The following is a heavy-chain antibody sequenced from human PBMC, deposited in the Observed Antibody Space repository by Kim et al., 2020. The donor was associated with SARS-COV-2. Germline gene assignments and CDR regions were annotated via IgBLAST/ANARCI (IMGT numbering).Heavy chain of an antibody. CDR3: ARGAVSSAGGDF. D-gene: IGHD3-16*01. CDR1: GGSIISGGAY. Sequence: SETLSLTCSVSGGSIISGGAYWNWIRQHPGRGLEWIGYIYHTGSTYSNPSLKSRVTISVDTSKNQFSLRLASVTAADTAVYYCARGAVSSAGGDFWGQGTLVTVSS. V-gene: IGHV4-31*03. J-gene: IGHJ4*02. CDR2: IYHTGST.